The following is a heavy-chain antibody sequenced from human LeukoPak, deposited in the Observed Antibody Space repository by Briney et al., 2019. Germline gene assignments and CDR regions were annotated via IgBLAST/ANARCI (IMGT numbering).Heavy chain of an antibody. CDR1: GGSISTYY. J-gene: IGHJ3*02. V-gene: IGHV4-59*01. Sequence: SETLSLTCSVSGGSISTYYWNWIRQPPGKGLEWIGHIYYSGSTNSNPSLKSRVSMSVDTSKNQFSLNLSSVTAADTAIYYCARDRGGSSWSNDAFDIWGQGTTVTVSS. D-gene: IGHD6-13*01. CDR3: ARDRGGSSWSNDAFDI. CDR2: IYYSGST.